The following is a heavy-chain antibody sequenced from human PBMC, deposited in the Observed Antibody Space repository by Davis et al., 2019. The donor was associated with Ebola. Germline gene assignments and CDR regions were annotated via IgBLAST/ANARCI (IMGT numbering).Heavy chain of an antibody. CDR3: TTPGGQDSGYDVFDI. CDR2: INPNSGGT. J-gene: IGHJ3*02. V-gene: IGHV1-2*06. D-gene: IGHD5-12*01. Sequence: ASVPVSCKASRYTFTHYYMHWVRQPPGQGLEWMGRINPNSGGTHYAQKFQGRVTVTRDTSTTTVYMDLSSLRSEDTALYYWTTPGGQDSGYDVFDIWGQGTMVTVSS. CDR1: RYTFTHYY.